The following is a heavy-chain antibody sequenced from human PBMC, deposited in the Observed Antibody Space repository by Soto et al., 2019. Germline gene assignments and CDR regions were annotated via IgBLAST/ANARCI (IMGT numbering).Heavy chain of an antibody. J-gene: IGHJ4*02. CDR1: GFTFSSYG. D-gene: IGHD4-17*01. Sequence: SLRLSCAASGFTFSSYGMHWVRQAPGKGLEWVAVISYDGSNKYYADSVKGRFTISRDNSKNTLYLQMNSLRAEDTAVYYCAKGRLRYGDYEGVYWGQGTLVTVSS. CDR2: ISYDGSNK. CDR3: AKGRLRYGDYEGVY. V-gene: IGHV3-30*18.